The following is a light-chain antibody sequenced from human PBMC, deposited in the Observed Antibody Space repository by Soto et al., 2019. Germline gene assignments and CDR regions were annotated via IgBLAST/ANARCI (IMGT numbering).Light chain of an antibody. CDR2: TAS. V-gene: IGKV1-39*01. J-gene: IGKJ5*01. Sequence: DIRMTQSPSSLSASVGDTVTITCRASQSSSSHLNWYQQKPGKAPNLLMYTASNLQSGVPSRFSGSGSGTDFTLTISSLQPEDFATYYCQQSYSTPISFGQGTRLGIK. CDR1: QSSSSH. CDR3: QQSYSTPIS.